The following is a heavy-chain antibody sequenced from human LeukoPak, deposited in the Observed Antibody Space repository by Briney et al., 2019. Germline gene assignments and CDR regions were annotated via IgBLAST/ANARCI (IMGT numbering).Heavy chain of an antibody. D-gene: IGHD6-13*01. J-gene: IGHJ4*02. Sequence: GGSLRLSCAASGFTFSSYSMNWVRQAPGKGLEWVSSISSSSSYIYYADSVKGRFTISRDNAKNSLYLQMNSLRAEDTAVYYCASDVGWAAAGTDDYWGQGTLVTVSS. CDR2: ISSSSSYI. CDR1: GFTFSSYS. V-gene: IGHV3-21*01. CDR3: ASDVGWAAAGTDDY.